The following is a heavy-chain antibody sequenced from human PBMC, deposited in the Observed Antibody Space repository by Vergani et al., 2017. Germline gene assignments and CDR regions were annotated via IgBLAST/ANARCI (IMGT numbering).Heavy chain of an antibody. D-gene: IGHD3-10*01. CDR2: IHQTGSA. V-gene: IGHV4-38-2*01. J-gene: IGHJ5*02. CDR3: VRKGALWFGGTKDGGWFDP. CDR1: AYSITSGYY. Sequence: QVQLLESGPGLLKPSETLSLTCSASAYSITSGYYWGWIRQLPGRGLEWIGSIHQTGSACYNPSLKSRVTVSVDTSMNQVSLKLNFVTAAATAVYYCVRKGALWFGGTKDGGWFDPGDQGTLVAVTS.